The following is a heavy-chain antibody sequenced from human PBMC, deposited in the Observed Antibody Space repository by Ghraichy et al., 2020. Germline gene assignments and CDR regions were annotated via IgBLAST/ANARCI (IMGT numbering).Heavy chain of an antibody. CDR1: GFTFSSYA. V-gene: IGHV3-23*01. D-gene: IGHD6-19*01. CDR2: ISASGDST. CDR3: AKDQSRNIAVAHPFDF. J-gene: IGHJ4*02. Sequence: GGSLRLSCAASGFTFSSYALSWVRQAPGKGLEWVSGISASGDSTYYADSVKGRFTISRDNSKNTLYLQMSSLRAEDTALYYCAKDQSRNIAVAHPFDFWGQGTLVTVSS.